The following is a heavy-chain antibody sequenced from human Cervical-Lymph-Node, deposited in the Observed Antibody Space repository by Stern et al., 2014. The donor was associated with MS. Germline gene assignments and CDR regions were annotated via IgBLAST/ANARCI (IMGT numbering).Heavy chain of an antibody. D-gene: IGHD4-23*01. V-gene: IGHV4-59*01. CDR3: ARHSVGVKDFDS. CDR1: GGSIRTFS. CDR2: VYYNGTT. Sequence: QLQLQESGPGLVKPSETLSLTCNVSGGSIRTFSWSWIRQPPGRGLGWIGCVYYNGTTTHNPSLKSRVTMSVDTSKSQLSLRLHSVTAADTAVYYCARHSVGVKDFDSWGQGTLVTVSS. J-gene: IGHJ4*02.